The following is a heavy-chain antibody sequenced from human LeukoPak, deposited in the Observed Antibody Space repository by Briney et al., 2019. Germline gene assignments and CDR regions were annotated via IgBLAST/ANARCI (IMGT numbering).Heavy chain of an antibody. D-gene: IGHD5/OR15-5a*01. CDR1: SGSISSGDYY. J-gene: IGHJ4*02. CDR2: IYYSGST. Sequence: SETLSLTCTVSSGSISSGDYYWSWIRQPPGKGLEWIGYIYYSGSTYYNPSLKSRVTISVDTSKNQFSLKLSSVTAADTAVYYCARGGVLDFDYWGQGTLVTVSS. CDR3: ARGGVLDFDY. V-gene: IGHV4-30-4*01.